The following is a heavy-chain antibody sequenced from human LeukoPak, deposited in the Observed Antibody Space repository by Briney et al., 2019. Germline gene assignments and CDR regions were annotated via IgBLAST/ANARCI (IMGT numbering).Heavy chain of an antibody. CDR2: IYPGDSDT. D-gene: IGHD4-23*01. J-gene: IGHJ4*02. Sequence: GESLKISCKGSGYSFTSYWIGWVRQMPGKGLEWMGIIYPGDSDTRYSPSFQGQVTISADKSISTAYLQWSSLKASDTAMYYCAIPEGYGGNPVAFDYWGQGTLVTVSS. V-gene: IGHV5-51*01. CDR3: AIPEGYGGNPVAFDY. CDR1: GYSFTSYW.